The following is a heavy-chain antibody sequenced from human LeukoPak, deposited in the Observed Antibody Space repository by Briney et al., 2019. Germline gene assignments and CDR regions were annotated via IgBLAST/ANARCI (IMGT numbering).Heavy chain of an antibody. J-gene: IGHJ6*02. CDR3: VNYGMDV. Sequence: GGSLRLSCAASGFTFSTYAMHWVRQAPGKGLEYVSDINNDGGSTSYANSVKGRFTISRDNSKNTLFLQMGGLRADDMAVYYCVNYGMDVWGQGTTVTVSS. V-gene: IGHV3-64*01. CDR2: INNDGGST. CDR1: GFTFSTYA.